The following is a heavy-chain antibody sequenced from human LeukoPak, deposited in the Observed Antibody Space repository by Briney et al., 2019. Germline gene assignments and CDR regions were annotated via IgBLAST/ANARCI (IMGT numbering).Heavy chain of an antibody. CDR1: GYTFTGYY. V-gene: IGHV1-2*02. J-gene: IGHJ4*02. CDR2: INPNNGGT. CDR3: ARDQNFHGSGGYYGIDW. Sequence: WASVKVSCKASGYTFTGYYIHWVRQAPGQGLEWIGWINPNNGGTNSAQKFQDRVTMTRDTSISTAYMELSRLTSDDTAVYYCARDQNFHGSGGYYGIDWWGQGTLVTVSS. D-gene: IGHD3-22*01.